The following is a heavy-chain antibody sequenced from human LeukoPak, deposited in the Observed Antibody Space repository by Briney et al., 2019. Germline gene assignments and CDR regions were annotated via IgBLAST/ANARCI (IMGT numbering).Heavy chain of an antibody. J-gene: IGHJ5*02. CDR2: VRYDGSNK. Sequence: GGSLRLSCAASGFTFSTSGMHWVRQAPGKGLEWVAVVRYDGSNKYYADSVKGRFTISRDNSKNTLYLQMNSLRAEDTAVYYCARDIGDIAGRNWFDPWGQGTLVTVSS. CDR1: GFTFSTSG. CDR3: ARDIGDIAGRNWFDP. D-gene: IGHD6-6*01. V-gene: IGHV3-33*01.